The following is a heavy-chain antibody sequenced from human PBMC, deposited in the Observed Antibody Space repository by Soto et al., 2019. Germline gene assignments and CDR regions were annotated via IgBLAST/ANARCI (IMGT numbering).Heavy chain of an antibody. V-gene: IGHV4-34*01. CDR3: ARRDRIVPRMCV. CDR1: GGSFSGYY. CDR2: INHSGST. J-gene: IGHJ6*03. D-gene: IGHD2-15*01. Sequence: SETLSLTCAVYGGSFSGYYWSWIRQPPGKGLEWIGEINHSGSTNYNPSLKSRVTISVDTSKNQFSLKLSSVTAADTAVYYCARRDRIVPRMCVWGNGTAV.